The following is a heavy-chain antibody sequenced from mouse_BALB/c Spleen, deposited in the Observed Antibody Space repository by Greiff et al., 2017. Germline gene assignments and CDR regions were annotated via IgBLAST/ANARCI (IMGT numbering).Heavy chain of an antibody. D-gene: IGHD1-1*01. CDR3: AREGLRSSYFDY. V-gene: IGHV3-6*02. Sequence: EVKVEESGPGLVKPSQSLSLTCSVTGYSITSGYYWNWIRQFPGNKLEWMGYISYDGSNNYNPSLKNRISITRDTSKNQFFLKLNSVTTEDTATYYCAREGLRSSYFDYWGQGTTLTVSS. CDR1: GYSITSGYY. J-gene: IGHJ2*01. CDR2: ISYDGSN.